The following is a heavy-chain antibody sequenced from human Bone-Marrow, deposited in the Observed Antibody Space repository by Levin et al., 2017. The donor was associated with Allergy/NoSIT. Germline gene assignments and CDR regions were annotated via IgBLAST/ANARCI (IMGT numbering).Heavy chain of an antibody. CDR3: ATYYDFWSGFDY. CDR2: IYYSGNT. D-gene: IGHD3-3*01. CDR1: GGSISTGGYY. V-gene: IGHV4-31*03. J-gene: IGHJ4*02. Sequence: SETLSLTCTVSGGSISTGGYYWTWIRQHPGEGLEWIGYIYYSGNTYYNTSLESRVTISVDTSKNQFSLNLNSVTAADTAVYYCATYYDFWSGFDYWGQGALVTVSS.